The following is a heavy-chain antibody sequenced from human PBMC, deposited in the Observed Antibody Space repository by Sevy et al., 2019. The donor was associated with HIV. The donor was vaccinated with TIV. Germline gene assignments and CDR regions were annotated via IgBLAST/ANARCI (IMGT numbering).Heavy chain of an antibody. D-gene: IGHD6-19*01. Sequence: GGSLRLSCAASGFTFSSNYMSWVRQAPGKGLEWVSVIYSGGNTYYADSVKGRFTISRDNSKNTLYLQMNSLRAEDTAVYYCARDSGPTRSGWYVPADYWGQGTLVTVSS. V-gene: IGHV3-53*01. CDR1: GFTFSSNY. J-gene: IGHJ4*02. CDR2: IYSGGNT. CDR3: ARDSGPTRSGWYVPADY.